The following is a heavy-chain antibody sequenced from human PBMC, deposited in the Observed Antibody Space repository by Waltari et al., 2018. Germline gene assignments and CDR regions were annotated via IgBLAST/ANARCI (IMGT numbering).Heavy chain of an antibody. CDR1: GYSISSGYY. CDR2: IYYSGST. J-gene: IGHJ4*02. Sequence: QVQLQESGPGLVKPSETLSLTCAVSGYSISSGYYWGWIRQPPGKGLEWIGSIYYSGSTYYNPSLKSRVTISVDTSKNQFSLKLSSVTAADTAVYYCARVRPQRGDYYDYWGQGTLVTVSS. CDR3: ARVRPQRGDYYDY. V-gene: IGHV4-38-2*01.